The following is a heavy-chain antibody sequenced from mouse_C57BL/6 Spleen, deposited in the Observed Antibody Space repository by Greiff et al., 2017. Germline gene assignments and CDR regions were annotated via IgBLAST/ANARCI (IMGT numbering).Heavy chain of an antibody. V-gene: IGHV10-1*01. D-gene: IGHD1-1*01. CDR1: GFSFNTYA. CDR3: VRREITTEYFDV. Sequence: EVKLVESGGGLVQPKGSLKLSCAASGFSFNTYAMNWVRQAPGKGLEWVARIRSKSNNYATYYADSVKDRFTISRDDSESMLYLQMNNLKTEDTAMYYCVRREITTEYFDVWGTGTTVTVSS. CDR2: IRSKSNNYAT. J-gene: IGHJ1*03.